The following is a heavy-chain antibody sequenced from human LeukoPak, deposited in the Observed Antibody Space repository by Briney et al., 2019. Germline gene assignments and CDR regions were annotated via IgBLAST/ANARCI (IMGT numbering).Heavy chain of an antibody. V-gene: IGHV3-23*01. Sequence: QPGGSLRLSCVASGFTLRSYVMNWVRQTPGKGLEWVSSISGSGDSTFYADSVKGRFSISRDNSKNTLYLQVNGLRTEDTAVYYCARDPRYGDGDAFDIWGQGTMVTVSS. J-gene: IGHJ3*02. CDR2: ISGSGDST. D-gene: IGHD4-17*01. CDR1: GFTLRSYV. CDR3: ARDPRYGDGDAFDI.